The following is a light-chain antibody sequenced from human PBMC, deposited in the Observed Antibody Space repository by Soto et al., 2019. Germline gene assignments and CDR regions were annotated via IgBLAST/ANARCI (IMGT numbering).Light chain of an antibody. CDR2: GVN. Sequence: QSALTQPPSASGSPGQSVTISCTGTSRDVGGYNRVSWYQQHPGKAPKLLIHGVNKRPSGVPARFSGSNSANTASLTVSGLQAEDEADYYCSSTAGSDVVFGGGTKVTVL. CDR3: SSTAGSDVV. CDR1: SRDVGGYNR. V-gene: IGLV2-8*01. J-gene: IGLJ2*01.